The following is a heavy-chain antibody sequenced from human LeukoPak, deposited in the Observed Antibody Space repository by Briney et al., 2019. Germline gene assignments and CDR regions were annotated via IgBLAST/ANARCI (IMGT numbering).Heavy chain of an antibody. CDR2: IYYSGST. Sequence: SETLSLTCTVSGGSISSYYWSWIRQPPGKGLEWIGYIYYSGSTNYNPSLKSRVTISVDTSKNQFSLKLSSVTAADTAVYYCARHPPGIAAATFLDYWGQGTLVTVSS. V-gene: IGHV4-59*08. CDR1: GGSISSYY. J-gene: IGHJ4*02. CDR3: ARHPPGIAAATFLDY. D-gene: IGHD6-13*01.